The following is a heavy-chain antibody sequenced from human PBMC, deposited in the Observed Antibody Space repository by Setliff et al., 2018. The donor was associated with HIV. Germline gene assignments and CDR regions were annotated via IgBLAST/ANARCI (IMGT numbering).Heavy chain of an antibody. Sequence: PSETLSLTCTVSDASINSYYWNWIRQPPGKGLEWIGFIFASGDTKYNPSLQCRVSMSIDTSKNQFSLKLRSVTAADTAIYYCARESLAVGTRWFDPWGQGTLVTVSS. D-gene: IGHD6-13*01. CDR3: ARESLAVGTRWFDP. J-gene: IGHJ5*02. V-gene: IGHV4-4*09. CDR2: IFASGDT. CDR1: DASINSYY.